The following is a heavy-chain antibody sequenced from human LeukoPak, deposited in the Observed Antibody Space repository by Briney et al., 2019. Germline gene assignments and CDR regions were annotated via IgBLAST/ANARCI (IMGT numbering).Heavy chain of an antibody. V-gene: IGHV3-20*04. CDR1: GFTFDDYG. D-gene: IGHD3-3*01. CDR2: SNWNGGST. CDR3: AREGGVVYDFWSGYQYNWFDP. J-gene: IGHJ5*02. Sequence: PGGSLRLSCAASGFTFDDYGMSWVRQAPGKGLECASGSNWNGGSTGYADSVKGRFTISRDNAKNSLYLQMNSLRAEDTALYYCAREGGVVYDFWSGYQYNWFDPWGQGTLVTVSS.